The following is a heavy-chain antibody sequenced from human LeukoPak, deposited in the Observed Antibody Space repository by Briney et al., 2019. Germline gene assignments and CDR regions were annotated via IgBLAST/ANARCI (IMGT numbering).Heavy chain of an antibody. CDR3: ARVSGGYDDY. J-gene: IGHJ4*02. V-gene: IGHV4-59*01. D-gene: IGHD5-12*01. CDR1: GGSISTYY. Sequence: PETLSLTCTVSGGSISTYYWSWIRQPPGKGLEWIGYIYYSGSTNYNPSLRSRVTISVDTSKNQFSLKVNFVTAADTAVYYCARVSGGYDDYWGQGALVTVSS. CDR2: IYYSGST.